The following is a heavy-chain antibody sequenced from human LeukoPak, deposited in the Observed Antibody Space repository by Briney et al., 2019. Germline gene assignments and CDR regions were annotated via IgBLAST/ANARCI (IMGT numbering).Heavy chain of an antibody. V-gene: IGHV3-7*03. CDR2: IKQDGSDR. J-gene: IGHJ4*02. CDR1: GFTFRNYW. Sequence: PGGSPRLSCAASGFTFRNYWMSWVRQAPGTGLEWVANIKQDGSDRNYVTSVRGRFTISRDNAESSLYLQMNSLRVEDTAVYYCVRNLAVAGTCFDSWGQGTLVTVSS. D-gene: IGHD6-19*01. CDR3: VRNLAVAGTCFDS.